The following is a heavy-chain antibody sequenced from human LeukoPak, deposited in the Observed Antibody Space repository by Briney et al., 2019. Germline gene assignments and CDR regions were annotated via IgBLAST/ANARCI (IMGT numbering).Heavy chain of an antibody. Sequence: PSETLSLTCAVSGYSISSGYYWGWIRQPPGKGLEWIGSIYHSGSTYYNPSLKSRVTISVDTSKNQFSLKLSSVTAADTAVYYCARLHDFWSGFDYWGQGTPVTVSS. CDR2: IYHSGST. V-gene: IGHV4-38-2*01. D-gene: IGHD3-3*01. CDR3: ARLHDFWSGFDY. CDR1: GYSISSGYY. J-gene: IGHJ4*02.